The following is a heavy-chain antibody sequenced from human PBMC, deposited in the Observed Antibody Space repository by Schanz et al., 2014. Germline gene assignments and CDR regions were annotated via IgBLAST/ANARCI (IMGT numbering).Heavy chain of an antibody. CDR1: GYIFGSHG. J-gene: IGHJ4*02. V-gene: IGHV1-18*01. D-gene: IGHD6-13*01. CDR2: ISAYNGHT. CDR3: ARDGEAAAGCDY. Sequence: QLMQSGSEVRKPGASVKVSCKASGYIFGSHGMTWVRQAPGQGPELMGWISAYNGHTTYAQKFQGRVTMATDTSTSTVDMELSSLRAEDTAVYDCARDGEAAAGCDYWGQGTLVTVSS.